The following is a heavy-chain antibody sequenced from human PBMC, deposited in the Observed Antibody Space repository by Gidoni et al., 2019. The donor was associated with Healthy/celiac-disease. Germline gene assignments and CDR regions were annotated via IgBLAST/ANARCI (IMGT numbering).Heavy chain of an antibody. CDR1: GFTFRSYA. V-gene: IGHV3-30-3*01. CDR2: ISYDGSNK. D-gene: IGHD3-10*01. Sequence: VQLVEAGGGVVQPGRSLRLSCPASGFTFRSYAMHWVRHAPGQGLEWVAGISYDGSNKYYADSVKGRFTISRDNSKNTLYLQMNSLRAEDTAVYYCARDHYGSGSSYFDYWGQGTLVTVSS. J-gene: IGHJ4*02. CDR3: ARDHYGSGSSYFDY.